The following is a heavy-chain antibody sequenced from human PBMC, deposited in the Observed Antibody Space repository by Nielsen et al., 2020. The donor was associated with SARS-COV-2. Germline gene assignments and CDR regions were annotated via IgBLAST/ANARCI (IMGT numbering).Heavy chain of an antibody. CDR2: VSYDRTTK. V-gene: IGHV3-30*03. CDR1: GFTFNNYG. Sequence: GESLKISCAASGFTFNNYGFYWVRQAPGKGLEWVAIVSYDRTTKYNADSVKGRFTISRDNSKNTLYLQMNSLRAADTAVYYCARETEDYRSSWFDFWGQGTLVTVSS. D-gene: IGHD6-13*01. CDR3: ARETEDYRSSWFDF. J-gene: IGHJ5*01.